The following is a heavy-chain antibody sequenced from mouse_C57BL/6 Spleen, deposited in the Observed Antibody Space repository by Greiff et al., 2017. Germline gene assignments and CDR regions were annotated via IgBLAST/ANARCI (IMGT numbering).Heavy chain of an antibody. D-gene: IGHD1-2*01. CDR1: GYTFTSYW. J-gene: IGHJ2*01. V-gene: IGHV1-50*01. CDR3: ATLLQYYFDY. Sequence: VQLQQPGAELVKPGASVKLSCKASGYTFTSYWMQWVKQRPGQGLEWIGEIDPSDSYTNYNQKFKGKATLTVDPSSSTAYMQLSSLTSEDSAVYYCATLLQYYFDYWGQGTTLTVSS. CDR2: IDPSDSYT.